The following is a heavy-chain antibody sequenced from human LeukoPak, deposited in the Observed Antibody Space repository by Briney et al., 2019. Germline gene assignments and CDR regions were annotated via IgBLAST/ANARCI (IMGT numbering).Heavy chain of an antibody. CDR3: AKARYCSGGSCYSDY. CDR2: IKQDGSAR. V-gene: IGHV3-7*03. CDR1: GFTFSSYW. D-gene: IGHD2-15*01. J-gene: IGHJ4*02. Sequence: GGSLRLSCAASGFTFSSYWMNWVRQAPWKGLEWAANIKQDGSARYYVDSVKGRFTISRDNAMNLLYLQMNSLRAEDTAVYYCAKARYCSGGSCYSDYWGQGTLVTVSS.